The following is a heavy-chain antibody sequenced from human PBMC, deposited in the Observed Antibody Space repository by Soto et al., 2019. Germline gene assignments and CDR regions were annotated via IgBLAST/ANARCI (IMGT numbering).Heavy chain of an antibody. D-gene: IGHD2-2*01. CDR1: GFTFSSYA. Sequence: PGGSLILSCAASGFTFSSYAMHWVRQAPGKGLEWVAVISYDGSNKCYADSVKGRFTISRDNSKNTLYLQMNSLRAEDTAVYYCARGPSSLTRFDYWGQGTLVNVSS. J-gene: IGHJ4*02. CDR3: ARGPSSLTRFDY. V-gene: IGHV3-30-3*01. CDR2: ISYDGSNK.